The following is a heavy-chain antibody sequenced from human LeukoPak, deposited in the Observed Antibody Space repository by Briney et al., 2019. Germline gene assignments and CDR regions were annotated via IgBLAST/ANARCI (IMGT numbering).Heavy chain of an antibody. J-gene: IGHJ4*02. Sequence: SETLSLTCTVSGGSISSGDYYWRWIRQPPGRGLEWIGYIYYSGSTYYNPSLKSRVTISVDTSKHQFSLKLSSVTAADTAVYYCARVIRGYCSSTSCSPYFDYWGQGTLVTVSS. CDR1: GGSISSGDYY. D-gene: IGHD2-2*01. V-gene: IGHV4-30-4*01. CDR3: ARVIRGYCSSTSCSPYFDY. CDR2: IYYSGST.